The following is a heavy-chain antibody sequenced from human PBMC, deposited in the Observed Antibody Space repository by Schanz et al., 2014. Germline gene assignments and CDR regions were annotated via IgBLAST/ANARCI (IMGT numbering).Heavy chain of an antibody. CDR2: ISGSGGST. Sequence: EVHLVESGGGLVQPGGSLRLSCAASGFTFSGFWMTWVRQAPGKGLEWVSAISGSGGSTYYADSVKGRFTISRDNSKTTLYLQMNSLRAEDTDVYYCAKGRFGELRAFDIWGQGTMVTVSS. J-gene: IGHJ3*02. CDR1: GFTFSGFW. D-gene: IGHD3-10*01. V-gene: IGHV3-23*04. CDR3: AKGRFGELRAFDI.